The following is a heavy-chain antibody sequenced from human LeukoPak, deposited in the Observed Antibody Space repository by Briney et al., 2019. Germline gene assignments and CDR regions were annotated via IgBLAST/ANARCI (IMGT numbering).Heavy chain of an antibody. D-gene: IGHD3-9*01. CDR3: ARHDYDLLTGYTNNWFDP. J-gene: IGHJ5*02. CDR2: VFYRGAT. Sequence: PSETLSLTCTVSGGSIGSGTHYWGWVRQPPGKGLEWIGSVFYRGATFYSPSLKSRVTVSIDTSKNQFSLKLNSVTAADTAVYYCARHDYDLLTGYTNNWFDPWGQGTLVTVSS. V-gene: IGHV4-39*01. CDR1: GGSIGSGTHY.